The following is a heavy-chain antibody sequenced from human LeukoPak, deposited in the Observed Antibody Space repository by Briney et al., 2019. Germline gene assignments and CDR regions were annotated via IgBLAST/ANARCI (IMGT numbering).Heavy chain of an antibody. Sequence: SQTLSLTCTVSGGSISSGSYYWSWIRQPAGKGLEWIGRIYTSGSTNYNPSLKSRVTISVDTSKNRFSLKLSSVTAADTAVYYCASWATYYYGMDVWGQGTTVTVSS. V-gene: IGHV4-61*02. CDR2: IYTSGST. CDR1: GGSISSGSYY. J-gene: IGHJ6*02. D-gene: IGHD1-26*01. CDR3: ASWATYYYGMDV.